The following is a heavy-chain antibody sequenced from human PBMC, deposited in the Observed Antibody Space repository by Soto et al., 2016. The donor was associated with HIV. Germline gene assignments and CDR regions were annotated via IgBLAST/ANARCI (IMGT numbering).Heavy chain of an antibody. J-gene: IGHJ4*02. D-gene: IGHD3-16*01. CDR1: GFSSSNYW. Sequence: EVQLVESGGRVVRPGGSLRLSCAASGFSSSNYWMHWVRQVPGKGLVWVSRINEDGSTTTYADSVRGRFTIFRDNAKNTLYLQMNNLRVEDTAIYYCSRDTFGPYDYWGQGTLVTVSS. V-gene: IGHV3-74*01. CDR2: INEDGSTT. CDR3: SRDTFGPYDY.